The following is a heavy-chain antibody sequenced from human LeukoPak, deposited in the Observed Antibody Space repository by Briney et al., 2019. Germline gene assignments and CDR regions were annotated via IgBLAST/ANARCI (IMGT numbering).Heavy chain of an antibody. Sequence: KSSETLSLTCAVYGGSFSGHYWSWIRQPPGKGLEWIGEINHSGSTNYNPSLKSRVTISVDTSKNQFSLKLSSVTAADTAVYYCARGGSDYYDSSVSLDAFDIWGQETMVTVSS. V-gene: IGHV4-34*01. CDR2: INHSGST. CDR3: ARGGSDYYDSSVSLDAFDI. CDR1: GGSFSGHY. J-gene: IGHJ3*02. D-gene: IGHD3-22*01.